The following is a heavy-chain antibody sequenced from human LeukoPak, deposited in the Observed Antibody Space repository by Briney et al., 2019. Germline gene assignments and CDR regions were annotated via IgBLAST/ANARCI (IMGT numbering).Heavy chain of an antibody. CDR3: ARVPRLGSNFDY. D-gene: IGHD6-19*01. Sequence: KPSETLSLTXTVSGGSIGSSSYYWGWIRQPPGKGLEWIGSIYYSGSTYYNPSLKSRVTISVDTSKNQFSLKLSSVTAADTAVYYCARVPRLGSNFDYWGQGTLVTVSS. J-gene: IGHJ4*02. CDR1: GGSIGSSSYY. CDR2: IYYSGST. V-gene: IGHV4-39*01.